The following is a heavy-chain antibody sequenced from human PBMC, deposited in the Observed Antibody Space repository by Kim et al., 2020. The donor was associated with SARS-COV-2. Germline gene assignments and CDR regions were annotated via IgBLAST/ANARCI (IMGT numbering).Heavy chain of an antibody. J-gene: IGHJ6*02. CDR2: ISAYNGNT. Sequence: ASVKVSCKASGYTFTSYGISWVRQAPGQGLEWMGWISAYNGNTNYAQKLQGRVTMTTDTSTSTAYMELRSLRSDDTAVYYCASDVTAEWPYYYYYYGMDVWGQGTTVTVSS. CDR1: GYTFTSYG. CDR3: ASDVTAEWPYYYYYYGMDV. V-gene: IGHV1-18*01. D-gene: IGHD3-3*01.